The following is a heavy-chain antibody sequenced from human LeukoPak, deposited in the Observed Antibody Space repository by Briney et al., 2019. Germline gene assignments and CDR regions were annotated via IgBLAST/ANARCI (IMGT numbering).Heavy chain of an antibody. CDR3: AKDQGSPYFDY. J-gene: IGHJ4*02. Sequence: GGSLRLSCAASGFTFSSYGMHWVRQAPGKGLEWVAFMPYDGSNKYYADSVKGRFTISRDNSKNTLYLQMNSLRAEDTAIYYCAKDQGSPYFDYWGQGTLVTVSS. CDR1: GFTFSSYG. CDR2: MPYDGSNK. D-gene: IGHD3-10*01. V-gene: IGHV3-30*02.